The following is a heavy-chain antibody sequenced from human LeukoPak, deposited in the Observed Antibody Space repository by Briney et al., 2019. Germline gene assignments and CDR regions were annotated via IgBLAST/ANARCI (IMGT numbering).Heavy chain of an antibody. Sequence: GDSLKISCKVSGYSFTNYWIGWVRQMPGKGLEWMGIIFPGDSDTRYSPSFQGQVTLSVDKSMNNAYLPWSRLMASDTAIYYCARETVPAGLDCWGQGTLVTVSS. J-gene: IGHJ4*02. CDR1: GYSFTNYW. CDR3: ARETVPAGLDC. V-gene: IGHV5-51*01. CDR2: IFPGDSDT. D-gene: IGHD2-2*01.